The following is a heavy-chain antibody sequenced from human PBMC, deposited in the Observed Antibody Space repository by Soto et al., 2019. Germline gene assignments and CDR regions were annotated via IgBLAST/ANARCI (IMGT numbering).Heavy chain of an antibody. CDR2: IIPIFGTA. Sequence: QVQLVQSGAEVKKPGSSVKVSCKASGGTFSSYAISWVRQAPGQGLEWMGGIIPIFGTANYAQQFQDRVTIPADESTSTAYMELSSLRSEDTAVYYCARGGPGALMVYAINYWGQGTLVTVSS. D-gene: IGHD2-8*01. V-gene: IGHV1-69*01. J-gene: IGHJ4*02. CDR3: ARGGPGALMVYAINY. CDR1: GGTFSSYA.